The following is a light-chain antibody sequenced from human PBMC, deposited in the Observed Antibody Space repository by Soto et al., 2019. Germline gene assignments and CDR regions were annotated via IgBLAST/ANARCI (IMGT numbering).Light chain of an antibody. CDR2: GAS. J-gene: IGKJ4*01. CDR1: QSVSSMS. CDR3: QQFGTSRLT. V-gene: IGKV3-20*01. Sequence: EIVFTQAPGTLSFSPGERVTLSCRASQSVSSMSLAWYQQKPGQAPRLLIYGASNRATGIPDRFSGSGSGTDFTLTISRLEPEDFAMYYCQQFGTSRLTLGGGTKVDIK.